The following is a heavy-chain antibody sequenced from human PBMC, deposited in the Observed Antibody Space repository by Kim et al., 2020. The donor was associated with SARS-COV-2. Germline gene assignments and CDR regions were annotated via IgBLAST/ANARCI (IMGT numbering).Heavy chain of an antibody. V-gene: IGHV1-3*01. CDR1: GYTFTSYA. D-gene: IGHD6-13*01. CDR3: ARALPRIAAAVSTFDY. CDR2: INAGNGNT. J-gene: IGHJ4*02. Sequence: ASVKVSCKASGYTFTSYAMHWVRQAPGQRLEWMGWINAGNGNTKYSQKFQGRVTITRDTSASTAYMELSSMRSEDTAVYYCARALPRIAAAVSTFDYWGQRTLVTVSS.